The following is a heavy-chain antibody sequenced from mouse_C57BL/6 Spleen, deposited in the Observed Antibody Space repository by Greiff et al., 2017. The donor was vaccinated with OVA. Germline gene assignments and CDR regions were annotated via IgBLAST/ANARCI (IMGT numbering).Heavy chain of an antibody. J-gene: IGHJ3*01. D-gene: IGHD2-4*01. CDR1: GFSLTSYA. CDR3: ARREVGPYDYVFAY. V-gene: IGHV2-9-1*01. Sequence: VQLVESGPGLVAPSQSLSITCTVSGFSLTSYAISWVRQPPGKGLEWLGVIWTGGGTNYNSALKSRLSISKDNSKSQVFLKMNSLQTDDTARYYCARREVGPYDYVFAYWGQGTLVTVSA. CDR2: IWTGGGT.